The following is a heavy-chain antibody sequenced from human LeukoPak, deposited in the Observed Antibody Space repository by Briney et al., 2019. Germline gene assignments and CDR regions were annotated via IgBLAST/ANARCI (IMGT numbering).Heavy chain of an antibody. J-gene: IGHJ4*02. CDR1: GFTFGDYA. Sequence: PGRSLRLSCTASGFTFGDYAMSGVRQAPGKGLEWVGFIRSKAYGGTTEYAASVKGRFTISRDDSKSIAYLQMNSLKTEDTAVYYCTRVGASYYDSSGYYYFDYWGQGTLVTVSS. D-gene: IGHD3-22*01. CDR2: IRSKAYGGTT. CDR3: TRVGASYYDSSGYYYFDY. V-gene: IGHV3-49*04.